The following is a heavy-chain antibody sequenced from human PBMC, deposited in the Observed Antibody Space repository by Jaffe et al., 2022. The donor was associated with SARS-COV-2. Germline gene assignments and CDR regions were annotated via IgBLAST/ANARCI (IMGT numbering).Heavy chain of an antibody. Sequence: EVQLVESGGGLVQPGGSLRLSCAASGFTFSSYWMHWVRQAPGKGLVWVSRLNSDGSGTNYADSVKGRFTISRDNAQNTLFLQMNSLRAEDTAVYYCVRADAAAGRALDYWGQGTLVTVSS. J-gene: IGHJ4*02. CDR1: GFTFSSYW. CDR3: VRADAAAGRALDY. D-gene: IGHD6-13*01. V-gene: IGHV3-74*01. CDR2: LNSDGSGT.